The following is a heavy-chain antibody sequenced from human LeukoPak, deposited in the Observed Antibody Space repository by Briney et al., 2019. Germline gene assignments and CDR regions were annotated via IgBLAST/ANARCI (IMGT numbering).Heavy chain of an antibody. CDR2: IRGKGNSYAT. V-gene: IGHV3-73*01. Sequence: GGSLRLSCAASGFTFSGSAMRWVRQAPGKGLEWVGRIRGKGNSYATAYAASVKGRFTISRDDSKNTAYLQMNSLKTEDTAVYYCTRLRQQYSSSWYNWFDPWGQGTLVTVSS. CDR1: GFTFSGSA. D-gene: IGHD6-13*01. CDR3: TRLRQQYSSSWYNWFDP. J-gene: IGHJ5*02.